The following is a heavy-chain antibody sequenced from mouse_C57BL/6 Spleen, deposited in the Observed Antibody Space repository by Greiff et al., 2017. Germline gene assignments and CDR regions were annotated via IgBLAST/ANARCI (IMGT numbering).Heavy chain of an antibody. J-gene: IGHJ2*01. D-gene: IGHD2-3*01. CDR3: ARGWGPDGYHRHFDY. CDR2: ILPGSGST. CDR1: GYTFTGYW. Sequence: QVQLKQSGAELMKPGASVKLSCKATGYTFTGYWIEWVKQRPGHGLEWIGEILPGSGSTNYNEKFKGKATFTADTTSNTAYMQLSSLTTEDSAIYYCARGWGPDGYHRHFDYWGQGTTLTVSS. V-gene: IGHV1-9*01.